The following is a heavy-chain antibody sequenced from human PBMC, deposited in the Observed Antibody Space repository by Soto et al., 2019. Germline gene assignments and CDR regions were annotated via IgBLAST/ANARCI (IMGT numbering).Heavy chain of an antibody. J-gene: IGHJ6*02. V-gene: IGHV3-23*01. CDR1: GFTFSSYA. CDR2: ISGSGGST. D-gene: IGHD3-3*01. CDR3: AKDLRVSRAYYDFWSGYYLGYYYGKDV. Sequence: PGGSLRLSCAASGFTFSSYAMSWVRQAPGKGLEWVSAISGSGGSTYYADSVKGRFTISRDNSKNTLYLQMNSLRAEDTAVYYCAKDLRVSRAYYDFWSGYYLGYYYGKDVWGQGTTVTVSS.